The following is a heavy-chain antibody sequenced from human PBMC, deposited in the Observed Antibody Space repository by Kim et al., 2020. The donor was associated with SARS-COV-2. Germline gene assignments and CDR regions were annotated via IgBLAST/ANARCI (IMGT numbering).Heavy chain of an antibody. J-gene: IGHJ4*02. V-gene: IGHV4-39*01. Sequence: SETLSLTCTVSGGSISSSSYYWGWIRQPPGKGLEWIGSIYYSGSTYYNPSIKRRVTISVDTSKNQFSLKLSSVTAADTAVYYCARHGSVFLTVVTPSFDYWGQGTLVTVSS. CDR2: IYYSGST. D-gene: IGHD2-21*02. CDR1: GGSISSSSYY. CDR3: ARHGSVFLTVVTPSFDY.